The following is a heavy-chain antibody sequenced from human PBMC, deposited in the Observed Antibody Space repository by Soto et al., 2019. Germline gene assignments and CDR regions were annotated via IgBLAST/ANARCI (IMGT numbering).Heavy chain of an antibody. CDR1: GYCISSYA. Sequence: VQVSLKASGYCISSYASSWLRQTHGQGRERMGGIIPIFGTANYAQKFQGRVTITADEYTSTAYMELSSLRSEDKAVYYCAVGGIAARMVGFEIWGQGSMVT. CDR2: IIPIFGTA. D-gene: IGHD6-6*01. CDR3: AVGGIAARMVGFEI. V-gene: IGHV1-69*13. J-gene: IGHJ3*02.